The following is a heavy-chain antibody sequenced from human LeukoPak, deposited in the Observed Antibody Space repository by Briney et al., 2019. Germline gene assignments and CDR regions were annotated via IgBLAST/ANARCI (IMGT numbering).Heavy chain of an antibody. J-gene: IGHJ4*02. V-gene: IGHV4-4*07. Sequence: PSETLSLTCAVSGGSISSYYWSWIRQPAGKGLGWIGRIYTSGSTNYNPSLKSRVTMSVDTSKSQFSLKLSSVTAADTAVYYCARDVTPVTLWGQGTLVTVSS. D-gene: IGHD3-16*01. CDR1: GGSISSYY. CDR2: IYTSGST. CDR3: ARDVTPVTL.